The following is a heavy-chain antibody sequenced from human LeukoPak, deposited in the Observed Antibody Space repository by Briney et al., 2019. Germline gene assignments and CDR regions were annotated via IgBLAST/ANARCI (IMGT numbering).Heavy chain of an antibody. CDR1: RFTFSTYG. Sequence: GGSLRLSCAASRFTFSTYGMHSVRQPPGKGLDWVAFIRNDGSIKYYADSVKGRFTISRDNSENTLYLQMNSLRPEDTAMYYCAKVFCSGGSCYPHTFDYWGQGILVTVSS. V-gene: IGHV3-30*02. D-gene: IGHD2-15*01. CDR2: IRNDGSIK. J-gene: IGHJ4*02. CDR3: AKVFCSGGSCYPHTFDY.